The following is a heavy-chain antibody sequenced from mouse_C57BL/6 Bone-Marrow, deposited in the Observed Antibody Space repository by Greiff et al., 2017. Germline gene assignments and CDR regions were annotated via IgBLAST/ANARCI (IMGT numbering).Heavy chain of an antibody. J-gene: IGHJ2*01. CDR1: GYSFTGYY. CDR3: AIDWDDYFDY. V-gene: IGHV1-42*01. CDR2: INPSTGGT. Sequence: VQLQQSGPELVKPGASVKISCKASGYSFTGYYMNWVKQSPEKSLEWIGEINPSTGGTTYNQKFKAKATLTVDKASSTAYMQLKSLTSEDSAVYYCAIDWDDYFDYWGQGTTLTVSS. D-gene: IGHD4-1*01.